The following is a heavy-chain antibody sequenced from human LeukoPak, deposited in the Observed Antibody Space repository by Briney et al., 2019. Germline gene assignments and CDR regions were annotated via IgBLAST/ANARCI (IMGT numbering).Heavy chain of an antibody. J-gene: IGHJ4*02. Sequence: PSETLSLTCTVSGGSISSYYWSWIRQPPGKGLEWIGYIYYSGSTNYNPSLKSRVTISVDTSKNQFSLKLSSVTAADTAVYYCARGYGSGIPFDYWGQGTLVTVSS. D-gene: IGHD3-10*01. CDR2: IYYSGST. V-gene: IGHV4-59*01. CDR3: ARGYGSGIPFDY. CDR1: GGSISSYY.